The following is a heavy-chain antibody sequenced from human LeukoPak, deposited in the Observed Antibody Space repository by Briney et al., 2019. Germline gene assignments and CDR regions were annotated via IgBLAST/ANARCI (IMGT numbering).Heavy chain of an antibody. Sequence: GGSLRLSCAASGFTFNYYGMSWVRQAPGKGLEWMGGFDPEDGETIYAQKFQGRVTMTEDTSTDTAYMELSSLRSEDTAVYYCATSLLGGTRSPNYYYYYYMDVWGKGTTVTISS. V-gene: IGHV1-24*01. J-gene: IGHJ6*03. CDR1: GFTFNYYG. CDR2: FDPEDGET. D-gene: IGHD6-19*01. CDR3: ATSLLGGTRSPNYYYYYYMDV.